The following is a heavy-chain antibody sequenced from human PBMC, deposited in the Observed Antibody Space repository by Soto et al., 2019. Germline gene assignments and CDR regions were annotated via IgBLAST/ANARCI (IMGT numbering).Heavy chain of an antibody. Sequence: QLQLQESGPGLVKPSETLSLTCTVSGGSISSSSYYWGWIRQPPGKGLEWIGSIYYSGSTYYNPSLKSRVTISVDTSKNQFSLKLSSVTAADTAVYYCARVLYGDNFDYWGQGTLVTVSS. CDR3: ARVLYGDNFDY. CDR2: IYYSGST. D-gene: IGHD4-17*01. V-gene: IGHV4-39*01. J-gene: IGHJ4*02. CDR1: GGSISSSSYY.